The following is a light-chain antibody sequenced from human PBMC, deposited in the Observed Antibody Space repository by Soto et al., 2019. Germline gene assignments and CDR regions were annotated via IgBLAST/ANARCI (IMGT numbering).Light chain of an antibody. J-gene: IGKJ1*01. CDR2: GAS. V-gene: IGKV3-15*01. CDR1: QSVSSN. CDR3: QQYNAWWT. Sequence: EIVMTQSPVTLSMSPGERATLSCWAGQSVSSNLAWYQQRPGQAPRLLIYGASTRATGIPARFTDSGSGTEFTLTISSLQFDDSAGYYCQQYNAWWTFGQGTKVEIK.